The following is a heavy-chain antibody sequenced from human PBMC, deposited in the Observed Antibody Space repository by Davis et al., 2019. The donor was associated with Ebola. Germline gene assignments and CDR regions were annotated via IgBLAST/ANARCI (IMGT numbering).Heavy chain of an antibody. J-gene: IGHJ4*02. CDR1: GASIISDDW. V-gene: IGHV4-4*02. D-gene: IGHD5-12*01. CDR3: ARLRGYSGYALDY. CDR2: IYHGGTT. Sequence: SETLSLTCAVSGASIISDDWWTWVRQPPGKGLEWIGEIYHGGTTNYNPSLKSRVTISVDTSKNQFSLKLSSVTAADTAVYYCARLRGYSGYALDYWGQGTLVTVSS.